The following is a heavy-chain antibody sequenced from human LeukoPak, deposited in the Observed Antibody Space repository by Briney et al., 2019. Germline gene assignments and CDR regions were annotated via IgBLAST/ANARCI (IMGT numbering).Heavy chain of an antibody. D-gene: IGHD3-10*01. J-gene: IGHJ4*02. V-gene: IGHV3-43*02. Sequence: GGSLRLSCAASGFSVSDYAMTWIRQSPGKGLEWVSSMSDIGPNTYYADSVKGRFTISRDNAKNFLYLQMNSLRAEDTALYYCAKDRSYGSGSYYTPPDFWGQGTLVTVSS. CDR3: AKDRSYGSGSYYTPPDF. CDR2: MSDIGPNT. CDR1: GFSVSDYA.